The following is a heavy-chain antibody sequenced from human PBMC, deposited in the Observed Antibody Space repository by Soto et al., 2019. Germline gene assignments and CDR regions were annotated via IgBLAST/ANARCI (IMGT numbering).Heavy chain of an antibody. V-gene: IGHV4-34*01. CDR1: GGSFSVYY. J-gene: IGHJ6*03. Sequence: NPSETLSLTCAVYGGSFSVYYWSWIRQPPGKGLEWIGEINHSGSTNYNPSLKSRVTISVDTSKNQFSLKLSSVTAADTAVYYCATWAPNYYGSGSYTYYYYYMDVWGKGTTVTVSS. CDR2: INHSGST. D-gene: IGHD3-10*01. CDR3: ATWAPNYYGSGSYTYYYYYMDV.